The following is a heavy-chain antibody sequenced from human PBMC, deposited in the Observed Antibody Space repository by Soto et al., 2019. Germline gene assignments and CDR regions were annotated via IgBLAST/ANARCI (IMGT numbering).Heavy chain of an antibody. V-gene: IGHV1-8*01. Sequence: ASVKVSCKASGYTFTSYDINWVRQATGQGLEWMGWMNPNSGNTGYAQKFQGRVTMTRNTSISTAYMELSSLGSDDTAGYYCARVGYCRSTSCPYYFDYWGQGTLVTVSS. D-gene: IGHD2-2*01. J-gene: IGHJ4*02. CDR1: GYTFTSYD. CDR3: ARVGYCRSTSCPYYFDY. CDR2: MNPNSGNT.